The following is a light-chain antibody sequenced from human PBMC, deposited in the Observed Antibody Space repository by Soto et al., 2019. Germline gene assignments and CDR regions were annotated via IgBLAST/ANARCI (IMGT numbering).Light chain of an antibody. V-gene: IGKV3-15*01. Sequence: EIVMTQSAATLSVSPGERATLSCRPSQSVGSNLAWYQQKPGQAPRLLIYGASTRATGIPARFSGSGSGTDFTLTISSLQSEDFSVYYCQQYNVWPLTFGGGTKAEIE. J-gene: IGKJ4*01. CDR1: QSVGSN. CDR3: QQYNVWPLT. CDR2: GAS.